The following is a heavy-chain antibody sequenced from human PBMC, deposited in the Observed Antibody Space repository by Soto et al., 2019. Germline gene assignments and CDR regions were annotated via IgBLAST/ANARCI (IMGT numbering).Heavy chain of an antibody. CDR3: ARVLFGSNCWFDP. J-gene: IGHJ5*02. Sequence: QVQLQESGPGLVKPSETLSLTCTVSGGSISSYYWSWIRQPPGKGLEWIGYIYYSGSTNYNPSLRSRVTISADTSKNPFSLKLSSVTAADTAVYYCARVLFGSNCWFDPWGQGTLVTVSS. V-gene: IGHV4-59*01. CDR2: IYYSGST. D-gene: IGHD3-16*01. CDR1: GGSISSYY.